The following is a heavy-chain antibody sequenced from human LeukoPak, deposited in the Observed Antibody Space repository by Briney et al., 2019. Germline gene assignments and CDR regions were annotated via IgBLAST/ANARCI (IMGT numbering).Heavy chain of an antibody. Sequence: PGGSLRLSCAASGFTFSSYAMHWVRQAPGKGLEWVAVISYDGSNKYYADSVKGRFTISRDNSKNTLYLQMNSLRAEDTAVYYCAKDRLVATPSFLDYWGQGTLVTVSS. CDR2: ISYDGSNK. CDR1: GFTFSSYA. V-gene: IGHV3-30-3*01. CDR3: AKDRLVATPSFLDY. J-gene: IGHJ4*02. D-gene: IGHD5-12*01.